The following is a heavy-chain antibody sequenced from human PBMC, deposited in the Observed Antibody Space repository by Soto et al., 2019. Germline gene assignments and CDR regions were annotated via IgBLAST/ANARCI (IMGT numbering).Heavy chain of an antibody. J-gene: IGHJ4*02. CDR1: GFTFSNYA. V-gene: IGHV3-23*01. CDR3: AKVFSPEGGNYFDY. CDR2: ISNSFSDGNT. Sequence: EVQLLGSGGGLVQPGGSLRLSCAASGFTFSNYAMNWVRQAPGKGLEWVSAISNSFSDGNTHYADSVKGRFTISRDNDKNTVFLEMNSLRAEDTAVYYCAKVFSPEGGNYFDYWGQGTLVTVSS.